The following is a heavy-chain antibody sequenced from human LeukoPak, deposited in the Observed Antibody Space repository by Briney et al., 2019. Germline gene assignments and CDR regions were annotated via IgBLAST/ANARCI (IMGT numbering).Heavy chain of an antibody. D-gene: IGHD4-17*01. Sequence: ASVKVSCKASGYTFTSYDINWVRQATGQGLEWMGWMNPNSGNTGYAQKFQGRVTITRNTSISTAHMELSSLRSEDTAVYYCARRDGDYGAFDIWGQGTMVTVSS. CDR1: GYTFTSYD. CDR2: MNPNSGNT. J-gene: IGHJ3*02. CDR3: ARRDGDYGAFDI. V-gene: IGHV1-8*03.